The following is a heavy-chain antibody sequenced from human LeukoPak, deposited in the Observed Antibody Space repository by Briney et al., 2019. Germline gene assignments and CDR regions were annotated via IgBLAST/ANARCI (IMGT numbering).Heavy chain of an antibody. CDR1: GGSISSYY. Sequence: SETLSLTCTVSGGSISSYYWSWIRQPPGKGLEWIGYIYYSGSTNYNPSLESRVTIPLDTSKNQFSLKLRSVTAADTAVYYCARHYSVGRIAAGFDPWGQGTLVTVSS. CDR3: ARHYSVGRIAAGFDP. J-gene: IGHJ5*02. D-gene: IGHD6-13*01. V-gene: IGHV4-59*08. CDR2: IYYSGST.